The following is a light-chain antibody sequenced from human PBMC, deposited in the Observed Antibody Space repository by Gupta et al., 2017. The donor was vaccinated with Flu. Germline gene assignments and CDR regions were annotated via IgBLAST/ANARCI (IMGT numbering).Light chain of an antibody. J-gene: IGKJ5*01. CDR1: QSVNSN. V-gene: IGKV3-15*01. CDR2: GAS. Sequence: IVMTQSPATLSVSPGERATLSCRASQSVNSNLAWYQQKPGQAPRLLIYGASTRATGIPASFSGSGSGTEFTLTISSLQSEDFAVYYCQQDNNWPKTFGQGTRLEIK. CDR3: QQDNNWPKT.